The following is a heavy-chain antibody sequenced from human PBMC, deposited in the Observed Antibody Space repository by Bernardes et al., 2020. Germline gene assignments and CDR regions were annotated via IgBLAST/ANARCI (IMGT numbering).Heavy chain of an antibody. D-gene: IGHD1-20*01. CDR1: GYTFTNYA. V-gene: IGHV1-18*01. J-gene: IGHJ5*02. Sequence: ASVKVSCKPSGYTFTNYAINWVRQATGQGLAWMGWIDPSNGNTVYAPRFQGRVTMTTDTLSETAYMEMRGLRSDDTAIYYCVVDRYNWGDVSWGQGTLVTVSS. CDR2: IDPSNGNT. CDR3: VVDRYNWGDVS.